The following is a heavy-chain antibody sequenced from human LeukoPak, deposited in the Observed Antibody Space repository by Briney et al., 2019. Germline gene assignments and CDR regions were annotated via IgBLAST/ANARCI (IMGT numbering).Heavy chain of an antibody. CDR3: ARWVAAAHYGPYYYMDV. CDR2: IIPIFGTA. J-gene: IGHJ6*03. Sequence: SVKVSCKASGGTFSSYAISWVRQAPGQGLEWMGGIIPIFGTANYAQKFQGGVTITTDESTSTAYMELSSLRSEDTAVYYCARWVAAAHYGPYYYMDVWGKGTTVTVSS. D-gene: IGHD6-13*01. CDR1: GGTFSSYA. V-gene: IGHV1-69*05.